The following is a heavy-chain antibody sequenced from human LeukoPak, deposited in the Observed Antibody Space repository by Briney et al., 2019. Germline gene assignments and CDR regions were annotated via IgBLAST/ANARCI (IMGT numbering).Heavy chain of an antibody. V-gene: IGHV3-30-3*01. J-gene: IGHJ4*02. D-gene: IGHD2-8*01. CDR1: GFTFGVFA. CDR3: ARDAYCTPTACYIDF. CDR2: ISDHGTNK. Sequence: GGSLRLSCEASGFTFGVFAIHWVRQAPGKGLEGVAVISDHGTNKFYADSVKGRFTIARDNSKNTVYLQMNSLRAEDTAVYYCARDAYCTPTACYIDFWGQGALVTVSS.